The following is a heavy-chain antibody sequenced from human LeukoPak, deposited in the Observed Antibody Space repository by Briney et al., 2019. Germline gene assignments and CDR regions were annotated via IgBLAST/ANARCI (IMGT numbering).Heavy chain of an antibody. CDR1: GGSISSYY. CDR2: IYYSGST. J-gene: IGHJ3*02. V-gene: IGHV4-59*01. Sequence: KPSETLSLTCTVSGGSISSYYWSWIRQPPGKGLEWIGYIYYSGSTNYNPSLKSRVTISVDTSKSQFSLKLSSVTAADTAVYYCARDLGVSYLENAFDIWGQGTMVTVSS. CDR3: ARDLGVSYLENAFDI. D-gene: IGHD3-3*01.